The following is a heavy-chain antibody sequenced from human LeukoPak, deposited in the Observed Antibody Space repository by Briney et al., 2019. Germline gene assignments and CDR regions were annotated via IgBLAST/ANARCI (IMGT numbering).Heavy chain of an antibody. V-gene: IGHV4-38-2*02. D-gene: IGHD5-12*01. Sequence: SETLSLTCTVSGYFSTAYYWGWIRQPPGKGLEWIASIRHDGHTYYNPSLKSQVSISVDMSRNQFSLKLNSLTAADTAVYYCARQVATKGEWAFDVWGQGTMVTVSS. CDR1: GYFSTAYY. CDR2: IRHDGHT. CDR3: ARQVATKGEWAFDV. J-gene: IGHJ3*01.